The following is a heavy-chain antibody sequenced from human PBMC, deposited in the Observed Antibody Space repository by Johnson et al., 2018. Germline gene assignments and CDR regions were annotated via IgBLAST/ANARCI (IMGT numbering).Heavy chain of an antibody. CDR3: VTDWGSSRAIHAFEL. D-gene: IGHD3-16*01. Sequence: VQLQESGGGLVKPGGSLRLSCAASGFSFSVAWMTWVRQAPGKGLERVGLIKTNQDGGATDYAAAVKGRFNISRDGSKNTVFRQMNSLKAEDTATYYCVTDWGSSRAIHAFELWGQGTMVTVSS. CDR2: IKTNQDGGAT. J-gene: IGHJ3*01. V-gene: IGHV3-15*07. CDR1: GFSFSVAW.